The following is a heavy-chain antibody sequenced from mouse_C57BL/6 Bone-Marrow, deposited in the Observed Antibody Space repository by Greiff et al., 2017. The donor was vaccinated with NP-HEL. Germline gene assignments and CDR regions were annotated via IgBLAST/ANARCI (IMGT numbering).Heavy chain of an antibody. J-gene: IGHJ2*01. CDR3: VREHYYGSSHFDY. V-gene: IGHV5-16*01. CDR2: INYDGSST. D-gene: IGHD1-1*01. Sequence: EVKLVDSEGGLVQPGSSMKLSCTASGFTFSDYYMAWVRQVPEKGLEWVANINYDGSSTYYLDSLKSRFIISRDNAKNILYLQMSSLKSEDTATYYCVREHYYGSSHFDYWGQGTTLTVSS. CDR1: GFTFSDYY.